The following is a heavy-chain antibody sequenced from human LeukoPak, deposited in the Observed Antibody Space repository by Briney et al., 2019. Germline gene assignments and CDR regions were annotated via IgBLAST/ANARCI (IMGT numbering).Heavy chain of an antibody. CDR2: IYTSGST. J-gene: IGHJ4*02. CDR3: ARAPYYYGSGYWAFDY. Sequence: SETLSLTCTVSGGSISSGSYYWSWIRQPAGKGLEWIGRIYTSGSTNYNPSLKSRVTISVDTSKNQFSLKLSSVTAADTAVYYCARAPYYYGSGYWAFDYWGQGTLVTVSS. V-gene: IGHV4-61*02. CDR1: GGSISSGSYY. D-gene: IGHD3-10*01.